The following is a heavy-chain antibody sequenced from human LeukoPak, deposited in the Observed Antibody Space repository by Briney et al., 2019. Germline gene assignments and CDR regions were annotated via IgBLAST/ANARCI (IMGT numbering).Heavy chain of an antibody. CDR3: ARIGYCSSTSCYGYYYYYYYMDV. Sequence: GGSLRLSCAASGFTFSNYSMNWVRQAPGKGLEWVSSISSSSSYIYYADSVKGRFTISRDNAKNSLYLQMNSLRAEDTAVYYCARIGYCSSTSCYGYYYYYYYMDVWGKGTTVTVSS. J-gene: IGHJ6*03. V-gene: IGHV3-21*01. CDR2: ISSSSSYI. CDR1: GFTFSNYS. D-gene: IGHD2-2*01.